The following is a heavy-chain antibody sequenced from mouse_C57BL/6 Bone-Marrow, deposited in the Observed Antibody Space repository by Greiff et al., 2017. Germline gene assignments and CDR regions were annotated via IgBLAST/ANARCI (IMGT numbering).Heavy chain of an antibody. CDR3: ARWTLWYPS. CDR1: GYTFNSYW. J-gene: IGHJ3*01. CDR2: IHPNSGST. Sequence: VQLQQPGAELVKPGASVKLSCKASGYTFNSYWMHWVKQRPGQGLEWIGMIHPNSGSTKYNEKFKSKATLTVDKSSSTAYMQLSSLTSEDSAVYYCARWTLWYPSGGQGTLVTVAA. V-gene: IGHV1-64*01. D-gene: IGHD2-1*01.